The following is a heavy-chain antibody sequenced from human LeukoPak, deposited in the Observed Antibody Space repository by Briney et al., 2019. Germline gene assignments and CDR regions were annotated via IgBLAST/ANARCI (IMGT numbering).Heavy chain of an antibody. CDR1: GYSFTTYW. CDR2: IYPGDSDT. J-gene: IGHJ4*02. D-gene: IGHD1-26*01. V-gene: IGHV5-51*01. Sequence: AGESLKISCKGSGYSFTTYWIGWARQMPGKGLEWMGIIYPGDSDTRYSPSFQGQVTISADKSISTAYLQWSSLKASDTAMYYCATTDSGYYYSPFDYWGQGTLVTVSS. CDR3: ATTDSGYYYSPFDY.